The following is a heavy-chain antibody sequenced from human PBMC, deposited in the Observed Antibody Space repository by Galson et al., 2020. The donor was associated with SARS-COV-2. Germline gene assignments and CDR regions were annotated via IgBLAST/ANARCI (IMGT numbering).Heavy chain of an antibody. J-gene: IGHJ6*02. Sequence: SGPTLAKPTQTLTLTCTCSWFSLSTSGMCVSWIRQPPGKALQWLALIDRDDDKYYSTSLKTRLTISNDTSKNQVVLTMTNMDPVDTATYYCARIAEYSSSTPYYCCMDVWGQATTVTVS. CDR1: WFSLSTSGMC. CDR3: ARIAEYSSSTPYYCCMDV. CDR2: IDRDDDK. D-gene: IGHD6-6*01. V-gene: IGHV2-70*01.